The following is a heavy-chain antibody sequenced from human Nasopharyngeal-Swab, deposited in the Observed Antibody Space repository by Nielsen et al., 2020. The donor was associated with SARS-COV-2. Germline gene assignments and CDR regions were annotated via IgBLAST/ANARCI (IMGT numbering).Heavy chain of an antibody. CDR1: GGTFSSYA. CDR3: ARVNIVVVTAILYYYGMDV. V-gene: IGHV1-69*13. J-gene: IGHJ6*02. CDR2: IIPIFGAA. D-gene: IGHD2-21*02. Sequence: SVKVSCKASGGTFSSYAISWVRPAPGQGLEWMGGIIPIFGAANYAQKFQGRVTITADESTSTAYMELSSLRSEDTAVYYCARVNIVVVTAILYYYGMDVWGQGTTVTVSS.